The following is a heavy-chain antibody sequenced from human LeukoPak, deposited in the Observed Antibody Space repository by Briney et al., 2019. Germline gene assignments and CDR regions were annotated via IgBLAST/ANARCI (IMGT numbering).Heavy chain of an antibody. V-gene: IGHV1-2*06. Sequence: ASVKVSCKAPGYTFTSYDINWVRQATGQGLEWMGRINPNSGGTNYAQKFQGRVTMTRDTSISTAYMELSRLRSDDTAVYYCARVGYYDSSGYYSSWYAFDIWGQGTMVTVSS. CDR1: GYTFTSYD. CDR3: ARVGYYDSSGYYSSWYAFDI. CDR2: INPNSGGT. D-gene: IGHD3-22*01. J-gene: IGHJ3*02.